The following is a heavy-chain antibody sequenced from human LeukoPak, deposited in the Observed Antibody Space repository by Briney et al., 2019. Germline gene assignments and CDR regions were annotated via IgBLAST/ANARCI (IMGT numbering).Heavy chain of an antibody. V-gene: IGHV3-66*01. CDR3: ARETHEAQRADY. CDR2: IYSGGST. CDR1: GFTVSSNY. D-gene: IGHD4-23*01. J-gene: IGHJ4*02. Sequence: PGGSLRLSCAASGFTVSSNYMSWVRQAPGKGLEWVSVIYSGGSTYYADSVKGRFTISRDNSKNTLYLQMNSLRAEDTAVYYCARETHEAQRADYWGQGTLVTVSS.